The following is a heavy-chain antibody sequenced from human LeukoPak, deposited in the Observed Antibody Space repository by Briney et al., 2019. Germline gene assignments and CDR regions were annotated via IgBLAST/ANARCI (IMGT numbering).Heavy chain of an antibody. J-gene: IGHJ3*02. CDR2: VYYSTNT. CDR1: GDSISSSSYY. CDR3: ARHSRSAYSGYENAFDI. D-gene: IGHD5-12*01. Sequence: SETLSLTRTVSGDSISSSSYYWDWIRQPPGKGLEWIGNVYYSTNTYYNPSLKSRVTISVDTSKNQFSLKLSSVTAADTAIYYCARHSRSAYSGYENAFDIWGQGTVVTVSS. V-gene: IGHV4-39*01.